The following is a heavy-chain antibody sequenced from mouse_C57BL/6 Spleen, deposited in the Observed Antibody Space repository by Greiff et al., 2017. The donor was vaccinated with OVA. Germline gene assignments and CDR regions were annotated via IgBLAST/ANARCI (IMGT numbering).Heavy chain of an antibody. Sequence: EVQRVESGAELVRPGASVKLSCTASGFNIKDDYMHWVKQRPEQGLEWIGWIDPENGDTEYASKFQGKATITADTSSNTAYLQLSSLTSEDTAVYYCTTLGSSSYYFDYWGQGTTLTVSS. J-gene: IGHJ2*01. CDR1: GFNIKDDY. V-gene: IGHV14-4*01. D-gene: IGHD1-1*01. CDR2: IDPENGDT. CDR3: TTLGSSSYYFDY.